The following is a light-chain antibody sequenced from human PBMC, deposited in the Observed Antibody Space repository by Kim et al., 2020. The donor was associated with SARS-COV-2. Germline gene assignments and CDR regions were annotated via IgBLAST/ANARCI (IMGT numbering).Light chain of an antibody. Sequence: GKTVTISCTRSSGRIASNYVQWYQQRPGSSPTTVIYEDNQSPSGVPDRFSGSIDSSSNSSSLTISGLKTEDEADYYCQSYDGSTWVFGGGTQLTVL. V-gene: IGLV6-57*01. J-gene: IGLJ3*02. CDR2: EDN. CDR1: SGRIASNY. CDR3: QSYDGSTWV.